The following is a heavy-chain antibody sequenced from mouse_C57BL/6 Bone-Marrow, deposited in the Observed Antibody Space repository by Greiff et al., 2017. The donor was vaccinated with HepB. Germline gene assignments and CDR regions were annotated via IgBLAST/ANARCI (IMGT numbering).Heavy chain of an antibody. CDR3: ARHEDYDYPWFAY. J-gene: IGHJ3*01. CDR2: ISNGGGST. V-gene: IGHV5-12*01. Sequence: DVMLVESGGGLVQPGGSLKLSCAASGFTFSDYYMYWVRQTPEKRLEWVAYISNGGGSTYYPDTVKGRFTISRDNAKNTLYLQMSRLKSEDTAMYYCARHEDYDYPWFAYWGQGTLVTVSA. D-gene: IGHD2-4*01. CDR1: GFTFSDYY.